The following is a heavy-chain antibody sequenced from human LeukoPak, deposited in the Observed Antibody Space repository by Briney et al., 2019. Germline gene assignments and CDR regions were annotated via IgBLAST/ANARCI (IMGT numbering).Heavy chain of an antibody. CDR3: PRDSRGGGFTIFGVVTNYYYYYMDV. J-gene: IGHJ6*03. CDR2: IYHSGST. Sequence: SETLSLTCAVSGYSISSGYYWGWIRQPPGKGLEWIGSIYHSGSTYYNPSLKSRVTISVDTSKNQFSLKLSSVTAADTAVYYCPRDSRGGGFTIFGVVTNYYYYYMDVWGKGTTVTVSS. CDR1: GYSISSGYY. D-gene: IGHD3-3*01. V-gene: IGHV4-38-2*02.